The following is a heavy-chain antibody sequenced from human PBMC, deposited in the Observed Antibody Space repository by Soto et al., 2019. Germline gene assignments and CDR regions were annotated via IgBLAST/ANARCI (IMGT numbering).Heavy chain of an antibody. CDR3: ARRRSSTAFDI. D-gene: IGHD2-2*01. J-gene: IGHJ3*02. Sequence: GESLKISCKGSGYSFTSYWIAWVRQVPGKGLELMGVIYPGDSDIRYSPSFQGQVTISADKSISTAYLQWSSLKASDSAMYYCARRRSSTAFDIWGQGTMVTVSS. V-gene: IGHV5-51*01. CDR2: IYPGDSDI. CDR1: GYSFTSYW.